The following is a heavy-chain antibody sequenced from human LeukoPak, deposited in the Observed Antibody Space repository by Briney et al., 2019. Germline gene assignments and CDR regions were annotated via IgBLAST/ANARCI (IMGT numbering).Heavy chain of an antibody. CDR1: GFTFSSYA. Sequence: GGSLRLSCAASGFTFSSYAMSWVRQAPGKGLEWVANIKQDGSEKYHVDSVKGRFTISRDNAKNSLYLQMNSLRAEDTAVYYCARESNDFWSGRRIDYWGQGTLVTVSS. CDR2: IKQDGSEK. D-gene: IGHD3-3*01. CDR3: ARESNDFWSGRRIDY. V-gene: IGHV3-7*01. J-gene: IGHJ4*02.